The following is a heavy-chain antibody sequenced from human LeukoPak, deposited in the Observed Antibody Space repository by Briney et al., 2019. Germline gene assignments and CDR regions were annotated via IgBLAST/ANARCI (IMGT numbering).Heavy chain of an antibody. D-gene: IGHD3-22*01. J-gene: IGHJ4*02. V-gene: IGHV3-30*18. CDR1: GFTFNSYA. CDR3: AKGRDSSGYYFDY. Sequence: GGSLRLSCAASGFTFNSYAMHWVRQAPGKGLEWVAVISYDGSNKYYADSVKGRFTISRDNSKNTLYLQMNSLRAEDTAVYYCAKGRDSSGYYFDYWGQGTRVTVSS. CDR2: ISYDGSNK.